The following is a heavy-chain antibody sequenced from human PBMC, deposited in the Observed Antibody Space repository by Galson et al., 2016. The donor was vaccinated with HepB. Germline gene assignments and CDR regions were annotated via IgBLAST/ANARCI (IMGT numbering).Heavy chain of an antibody. J-gene: IGHJ4*02. V-gene: IGHV3-23*01. D-gene: IGHD2-15*01. CDR3: AKGRLTIVPGWVDY. CDR2: ISLSGGTT. CDR1: GFTFSTYA. Sequence: SLRLSCAASGFTFSTYAMTWVRQAPGKGLEWVSGISLSGGTTYYADSVKGRFTISRDNSKNTLYLQMNSLRAEDTALYYCAKGRLTIVPGWVDYWGQGTLVTVSS.